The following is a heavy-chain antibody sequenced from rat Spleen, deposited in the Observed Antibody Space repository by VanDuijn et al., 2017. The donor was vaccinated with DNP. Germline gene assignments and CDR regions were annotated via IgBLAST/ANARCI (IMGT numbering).Heavy chain of an antibody. CDR3: ARWVRYFDS. V-gene: IGHV3-1*01. CDR1: GYSITSNY. J-gene: IGHJ2*01. D-gene: IGHD1-1*01. Sequence: EVQLQESGPGLVKPSQSLSLTCSVTGYSITSNYWGWIRKFPGNKMEWMGHISYSGGTGYNPSLKSRISITRDTPENQFFLHLNSVTTEDTATYYCARWVRYFDSWGQGVMVTVSS. CDR2: ISYSGGT.